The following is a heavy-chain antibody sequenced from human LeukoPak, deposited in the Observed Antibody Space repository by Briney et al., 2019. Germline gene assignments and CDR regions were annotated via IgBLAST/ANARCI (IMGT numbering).Heavy chain of an antibody. CDR1: GYTLTELS. V-gene: IGHV1-24*01. J-gene: IGHJ4*02. D-gene: IGHD3-22*01. CDR2: FDPEDGET. Sequence: ASVKVSCKVSGYTLTELSMHWVRQAPGKGLEWMGGFDPEDGETIYAQKFQGRVTMTEDTSTDTAYMELSSLRSEDTAVYYCATLPYDSSGYYGPDFDYWGQGTLVAVSS. CDR3: ATLPYDSSGYYGPDFDY.